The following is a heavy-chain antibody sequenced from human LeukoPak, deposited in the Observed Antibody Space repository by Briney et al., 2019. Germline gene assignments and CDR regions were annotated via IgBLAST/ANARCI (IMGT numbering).Heavy chain of an antibody. CDR2: IWYGGSNK. D-gene: IGHD6-19*01. J-gene: IGHJ6*02. V-gene: IGHV3-33*08. Sequence: GGSLRLSCAASGFTFRSYGMHWVRQAPGKGLEWVAVIWYGGSNKYYADSVKGRFTISRDNSKNTLYLQMNSLRAEDTAVYYCARSGYSSGWYGGTGYYGMDVWGQGTRVTVSS. CDR1: GFTFRSYG. CDR3: ARSGYSSGWYGGTGYYGMDV.